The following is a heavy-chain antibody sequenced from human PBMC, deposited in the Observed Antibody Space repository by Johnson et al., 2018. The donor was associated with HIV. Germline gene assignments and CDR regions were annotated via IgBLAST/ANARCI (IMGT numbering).Heavy chain of an antibody. Sequence: VQLVESGGGVVQPGRSLRLSCAASGFTFSSYAMHWVRQAPGKGLEWVAVISYDGGNKYYADSVKGRFTISRDNSKNTLYLQMNSLIAEDTAVYYCAKDKDAFDIWGQGTMVTVSS. J-gene: IGHJ3*02. V-gene: IGHV3-30*04. CDR1: GFTFSSYA. CDR3: AKDKDAFDI. CDR2: ISYDGGNK.